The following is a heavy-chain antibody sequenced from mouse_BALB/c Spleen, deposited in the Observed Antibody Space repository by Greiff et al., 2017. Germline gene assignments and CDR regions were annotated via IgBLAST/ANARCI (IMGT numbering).Heavy chain of an antibody. CDR1: GYTFTSYT. CDR2: INPSSGYT. Sequence: QVQLQQSGAELARPGASVKMSCKASGYTFTSYTMHWVKQRPGQGLEWIGYINPSSGYTNYNQKFKDKATLTADKSSSTVYMQLSSLTSEDSAVYYCARRDYGSSLYAMDYWGQGTSVTVSS. V-gene: IGHV1-4*01. CDR3: ARRDYGSSLYAMDY. D-gene: IGHD1-1*01. J-gene: IGHJ4*01.